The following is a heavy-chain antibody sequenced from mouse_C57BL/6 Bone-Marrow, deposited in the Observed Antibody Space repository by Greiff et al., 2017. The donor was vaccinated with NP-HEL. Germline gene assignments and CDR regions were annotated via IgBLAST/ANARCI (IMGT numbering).Heavy chain of an antibody. Sequence: VQLQQSGPGLVQPSQSLSITCTVSGFSLTSYGVHWVRQSPGKGLEGGVRLWSGENTDYNAAFISRLGISKDNSKSQVFFKMNSLQADDTAIYYCARNELLRPGIAYWGQGTLVTVSA. CDR2: LWSGENT. CDR1: GFSLTSYG. V-gene: IGHV2-2*01. J-gene: IGHJ3*01. CDR3: ARNELLRPGIAY. D-gene: IGHD1-1*01.